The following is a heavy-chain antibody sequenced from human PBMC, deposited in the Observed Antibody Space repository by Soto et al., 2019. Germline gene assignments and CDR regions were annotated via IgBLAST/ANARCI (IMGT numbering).Heavy chain of an antibody. CDR2: IKSKTDGGTT. CDR1: GFTFSNAW. D-gene: IGHD4-4*01. Sequence: VGSLRLSCAASGFTFSNAWMSWVRQAPGKGLEWVGRIKSKTDGGTTDYAAPVKGRFTISRDDSKNTLYLQMNSLKTEDTAVYYCTTSLSNYGVTYYYYGMDVWGQGTTVTSP. CDR3: TTSLSNYGVTYYYYGMDV. J-gene: IGHJ6*02. V-gene: IGHV3-15*01.